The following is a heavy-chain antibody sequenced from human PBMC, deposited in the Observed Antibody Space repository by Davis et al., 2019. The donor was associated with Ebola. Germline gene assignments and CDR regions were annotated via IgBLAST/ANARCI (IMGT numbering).Heavy chain of an antibody. D-gene: IGHD3-16*02. V-gene: IGHV3-30-3*01. CDR1: GFTFSNYA. J-gene: IGHJ4*02. Sequence: GGSLRLSCAASGFTFSNYAMHWVRQAPGKGLQRVAIISYHGSKKYYADSVKGRFTISRDNAKNSLYLQMNSLRAEDTAVYYCARDSGGIIITFGGVIVGYYFDYWGQGTLVTVSS. CDR2: ISYHGSKK. CDR3: ARDSGGIIITFGGVIVGYYFDY.